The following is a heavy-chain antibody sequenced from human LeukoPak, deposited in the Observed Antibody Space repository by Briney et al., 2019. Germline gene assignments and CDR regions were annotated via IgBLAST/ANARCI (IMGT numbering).Heavy chain of an antibody. CDR3: ARGPHYYDSSGYYYRLLDY. CDR1: GFTFSSYE. CDR2: ISSSGSTI. V-gene: IGHV3-48*03. J-gene: IGHJ4*02. D-gene: IGHD3-22*01. Sequence: GGSLRLSCAASGFTFSSYEMNWVRQAPGKGLEWVSYISSSGSTIYYADSVKGRFTISRDNAKNSLYLQMNSLRAEDTAVYYCARGPHYYDSSGYYYRLLDYWGQGTLVTVSS.